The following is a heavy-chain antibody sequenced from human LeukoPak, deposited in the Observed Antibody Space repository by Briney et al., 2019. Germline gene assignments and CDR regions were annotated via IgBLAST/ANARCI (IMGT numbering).Heavy chain of an antibody. J-gene: IGHJ3*02. Sequence: PGGSLRLSCASSVFTFSSYSMNWVRQAPGKGREWVSSISSSSSYIYYADSVKGRFTISRDNAKNSLYLQMNSLRAEDTAVYYCARGTTTRALDVSDIWGQGTMVTVSS. D-gene: IGHD1-7*01. CDR3: ARGTTTRALDVSDI. CDR2: ISSSSSYI. CDR1: VFTFSSYS. V-gene: IGHV3-21*01.